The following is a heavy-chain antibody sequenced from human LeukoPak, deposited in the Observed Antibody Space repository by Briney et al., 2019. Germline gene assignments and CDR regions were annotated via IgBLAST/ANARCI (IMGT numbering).Heavy chain of an antibody. V-gene: IGHV3-48*03. CDR3: LTNEWVGGSLHVY. CDR1: GYSLNNHD. Sequence: PGGSLRLSCAASGYSLNNHDINWVRQAPGKGLEWVSFISITGTSIHYTDAVKGRFTISRDNAKNSLDLQMNNLRGEDTAIYYCLTNEWVGGSLHVYRGQGILVTVSS. D-gene: IGHD3-10*01. J-gene: IGHJ4*02. CDR2: ISITGTSI.